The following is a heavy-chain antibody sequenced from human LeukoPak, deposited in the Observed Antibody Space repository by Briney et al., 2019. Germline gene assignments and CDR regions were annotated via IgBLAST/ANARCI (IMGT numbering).Heavy chain of an antibody. J-gene: IGHJ4*02. CDR3: ARLPPNRFDYVWGSYRPPFDY. CDR2: IYYSGST. CDR1: GFTFSSYA. Sequence: PGGSLRLSCAASGFTFSSYAMSWVRQPPGRGLEWIGSIYYSGSTYYNPSLKSRVTISVDTSKNQFSLKVSSVTATDTAVYYCARLPPNRFDYVWGSYRPPFDYWGQGTLVTVSS. V-gene: IGHV4-39*01. D-gene: IGHD3-16*02.